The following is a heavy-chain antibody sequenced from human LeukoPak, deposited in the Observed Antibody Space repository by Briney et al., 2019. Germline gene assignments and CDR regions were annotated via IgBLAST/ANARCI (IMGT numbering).Heavy chain of an antibody. V-gene: IGHV4-4*07. CDR2: IYTSGST. J-gene: IGHJ5*02. Sequence: SETLSLTCTVSGGSISSYYWSWIRQPAGKGLEWIGRIYTSGSTNYNPSLKSRVTMSVDTSKNQFSLKLSSVTAADTAVYYCARDLRAAAANNWFDPWGRGTLVTVSS. D-gene: IGHD6-13*01. CDR1: GGSISSYY. CDR3: ARDLRAAAANNWFDP.